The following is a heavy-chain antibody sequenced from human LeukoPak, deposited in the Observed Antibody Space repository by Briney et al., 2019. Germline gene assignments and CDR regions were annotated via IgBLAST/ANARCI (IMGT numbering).Heavy chain of an antibody. J-gene: IGHJ4*02. CDR1: GFTFSNYA. V-gene: IGHV3-30-3*01. CDR3: ATLPNHDYGDY. D-gene: IGHD1-14*01. CDR2: ISYDGGNK. Sequence: GGSLRLSCAASGFTFSNYAMHWVRQAPGKGLEWVAVISYDGGNKYYADSVKGRSTISRDNSKNTLYLQMNSLRAEDTAVYYCATLPNHDYGDYWGQGTLVTVSS.